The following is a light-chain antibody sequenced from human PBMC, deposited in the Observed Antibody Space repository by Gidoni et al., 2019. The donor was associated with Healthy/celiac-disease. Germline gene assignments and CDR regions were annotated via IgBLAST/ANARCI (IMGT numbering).Light chain of an antibody. CDR1: QSVSSY. J-gene: IGKJ3*01. CDR3: QQRSNWPPLFT. V-gene: IGKV3-11*01. Sequence: EIVLTQSPATLSLSPGERATLSCRASQSVSSYLAWYQQKPGQAPRLLIYDASNRATGIPARFSGSGSGTDFTLTISSLEPEDFAVYYCQQRSNWPPLFTFGPGTKXDIK. CDR2: DAS.